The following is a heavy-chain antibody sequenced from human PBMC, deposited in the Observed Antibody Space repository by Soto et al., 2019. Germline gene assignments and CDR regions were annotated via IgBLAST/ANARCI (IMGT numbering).Heavy chain of an antibody. V-gene: IGHV4-34*01. CDR2: INHSGST. CDR1: GGSFRGYY. Sequence: SETLSLTCAVYGGSFRGYYWSWIRQPPGKGLEWIGEINHSGSTNYNPSLKSRVTISVDTSKNQFSLKLSSVTAADTAVYYCARALIIWGSYRYHHFDYWGQGTLVTVSS. CDR3: ARALIIWGSYRYHHFDY. J-gene: IGHJ4*02. D-gene: IGHD3-16*02.